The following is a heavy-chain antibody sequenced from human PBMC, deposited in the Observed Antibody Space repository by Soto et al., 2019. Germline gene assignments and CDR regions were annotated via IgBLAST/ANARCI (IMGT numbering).Heavy chain of an antibody. CDR2: INPTEGRT. D-gene: IGHD5-12*01. CDR3: ARGREYSFGYNWFDP. V-gene: IGHV1-46*01. Sequence: QVQLVQSGAEVRKPGASLKLSCQTSGYPFTSYHMHWVRQAPGQGLEWMGVINPTEGRTRYSQRFQDRATMTRDTSTSTVYMELSSLRSEDTATYFCARGREYSFGYNWFDPWGQGTLVTVSS. CDR1: GYPFTSYH. J-gene: IGHJ5*02.